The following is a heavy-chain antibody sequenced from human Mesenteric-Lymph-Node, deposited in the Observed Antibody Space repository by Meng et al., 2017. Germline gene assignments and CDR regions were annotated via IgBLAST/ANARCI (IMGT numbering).Heavy chain of an antibody. CDR1: GGSITRPSPY. V-gene: IGHV4-39*07. J-gene: IGHJ4*02. Sequence: QLQLKEPGPGLLTPSQTLSLTCPVSGGSITRPSPYWGWVRQPPGKGLEWIGSIYYRGSTNSTPSLKSRISMSVDMSKNQFSLKVNSVTAADTAIYYCVISSHNWGQGTLVTVSS. D-gene: IGHD3-3*02. CDR3: VISSHN. CDR2: IYYRGST.